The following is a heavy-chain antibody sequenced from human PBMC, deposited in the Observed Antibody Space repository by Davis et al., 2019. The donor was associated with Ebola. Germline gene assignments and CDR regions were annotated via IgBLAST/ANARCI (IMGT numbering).Heavy chain of an antibody. D-gene: IGHD1-1*01. CDR3: ARDFDKVRT. CDR1: GFTVNSNY. J-gene: IGHJ4*02. Sequence: GESLKISCATSGFTVNSNYMSWVRQAPGKGLEWVSLIYSGGSTYYADSVKGRFTLSRDNSKNTLSLQMNSLRAEDTAVYYCARDFDKVRTWGQGTLVTVSS. CDR2: IYSGGST. V-gene: IGHV3-66*01.